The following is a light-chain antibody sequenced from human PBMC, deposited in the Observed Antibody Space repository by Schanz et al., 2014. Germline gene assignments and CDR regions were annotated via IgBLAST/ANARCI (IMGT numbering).Light chain of an antibody. CDR2: EVS. V-gene: IGLV2-8*01. Sequence: QSVLTQPPSASGSPGQSVTISCTGTSSDVGGYNYVSWYQQYPGKAPKLVIYEVSKRPSGVPDRLSGSKSGYTASLTVSGLQAEDEADYYCSSYTSSSTFVVFGGGTKLTVL. CDR1: SSDVGGYNY. CDR3: SSYTSSSTFVV. J-gene: IGLJ2*01.